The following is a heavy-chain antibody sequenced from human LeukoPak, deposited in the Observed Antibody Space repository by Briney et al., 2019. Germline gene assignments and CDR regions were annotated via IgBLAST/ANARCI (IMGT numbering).Heavy chain of an antibody. CDR3: ARDSFSSSPNSPNFDY. Sequence: PGGSLRLSCAASGFTFSSYSMNWVRQAPGKGLEWVSSISRSSSYIYYADSVKGRFTISRDNAKNSLYLQMNSLRAEDTAVYYCARDSFSSSPNSPNFDYWGQGTLVTVSS. D-gene: IGHD2-2*01. J-gene: IGHJ4*02. V-gene: IGHV3-21*01. CDR2: ISRSSSYI. CDR1: GFTFSSYS.